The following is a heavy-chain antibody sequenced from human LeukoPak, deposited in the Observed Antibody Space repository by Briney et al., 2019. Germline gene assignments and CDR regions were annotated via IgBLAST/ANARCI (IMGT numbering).Heavy chain of an antibody. J-gene: IGHJ4*02. V-gene: IGHV3-64D*09. D-gene: IGHD1-26*01. Sequence: WVRQPPGEGLEYVSGISNKGGSTYYADSVKGRFTISRDNSKNTLHLQMSSLRADDTAVYYCVKSGTWADFDSWGQGTLVTVSS. CDR2: ISNKGGST. CDR3: VKSGTWADFDS.